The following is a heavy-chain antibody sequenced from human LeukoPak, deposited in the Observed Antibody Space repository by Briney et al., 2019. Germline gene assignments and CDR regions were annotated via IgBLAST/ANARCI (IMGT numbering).Heavy chain of an antibody. Sequence: GGSLRLSCAASGFTFSSYWMSWVRQAPGKGLEWVANIKQDGSEKYYVDSVKGRFTISRDNAKNSLYLQMNSLRAEDTAVYYCARDRDILTGLFDYWGQGTLVTVSS. CDR3: ARDRDILTGLFDY. CDR2: IKQDGSEK. CDR1: GFTFSSYW. D-gene: IGHD3-9*01. J-gene: IGHJ4*02. V-gene: IGHV3-7*01.